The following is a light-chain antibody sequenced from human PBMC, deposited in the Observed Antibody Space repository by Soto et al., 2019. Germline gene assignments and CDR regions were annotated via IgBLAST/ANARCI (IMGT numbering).Light chain of an antibody. CDR1: QSVPSAY. V-gene: IGKV3-20*01. CDR2: GTS. J-gene: IGKJ2*01. Sequence: ENVLTQSPDTLSLSPGERATLSCWASQSVPSAYLAWYQQRPGQSPRLLIYGTSSRATGIPDRFSGSGSGTDFTLTISRLEPEDFAVYLCQQYPTSPYNFGQGTKVDIK. CDR3: QQYPTSPYN.